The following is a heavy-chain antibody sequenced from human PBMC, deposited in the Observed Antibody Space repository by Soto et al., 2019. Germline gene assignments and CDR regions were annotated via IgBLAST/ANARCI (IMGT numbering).Heavy chain of an antibody. Sequence: PSETLSLTCALYGGSFDGYYWSWIRQSPGKGLEWIGEIHHSGSTKYNPSLKSRVSLSVDTSTKQFSLKMTSMTAADRGDYYCARGVDSWSGYLFWGQGTPVTVYS. CDR1: GGSFDGYY. D-gene: IGHD3-3*01. J-gene: IGHJ4*02. CDR2: IHHSGST. CDR3: ARGVDSWSGYLF. V-gene: IGHV4-34*01.